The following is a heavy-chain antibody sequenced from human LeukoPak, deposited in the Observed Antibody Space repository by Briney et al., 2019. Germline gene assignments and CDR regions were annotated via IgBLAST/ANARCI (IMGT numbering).Heavy chain of an antibody. CDR2: ISYDGSNK. V-gene: IGHV3-30*18. J-gene: IGHJ3*02. Sequence: PGGSLRLSCAASGFSFSNYGMHWVRQAPGKGLEGGAVISYDGSNKYYADSVKGRFTISRDNSKNTLYLQMNSLRTEDTAVYYCAKKFDSSGLAGAFDIWGQGTMVTVSS. D-gene: IGHD6-19*01. CDR3: AKKFDSSGLAGAFDI. CDR1: GFSFSNYG.